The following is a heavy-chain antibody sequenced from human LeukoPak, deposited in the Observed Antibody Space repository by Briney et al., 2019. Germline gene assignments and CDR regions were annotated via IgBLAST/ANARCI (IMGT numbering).Heavy chain of an antibody. CDR1: GYSFTSYW. V-gene: IGHV5-51*01. J-gene: IGHJ4*02. CDR2: IYPGDSDT. Sequence: GESLKISFKGSGYSFTSYWIGWVRPMPGKGVEWMGIIYPGDSDTRYSPSFQGQVTISADKSISTAYLQWSSLKASDTAMYYCARRSTTPCDYWGQGTLVTVSS. D-gene: IGHD1-1*01. CDR3: ARRSTTPCDY.